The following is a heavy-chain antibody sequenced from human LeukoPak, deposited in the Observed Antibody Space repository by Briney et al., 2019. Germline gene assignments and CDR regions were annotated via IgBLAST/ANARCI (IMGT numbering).Heavy chain of an antibody. D-gene: IGHD1-26*01. J-gene: IGHJ6*02. V-gene: IGHV1-8*01. Sequence: ASVKVSCKASGYPFNTYDINWVRQATGQGLEWMGWMNPNSGNTNCAQKFKGRVTMTRDTAMGTAYMELSSLTSEDTAVYYCASEKRVKREGVYYYYGITVWGQGTTVTVSS. CDR2: MNPNSGNT. CDR3: ASEKRVKREGVYYYYGITV. CDR1: GYPFNTYD.